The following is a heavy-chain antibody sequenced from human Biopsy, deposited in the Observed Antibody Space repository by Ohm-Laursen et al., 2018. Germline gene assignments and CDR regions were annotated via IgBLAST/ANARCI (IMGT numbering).Heavy chain of an antibody. CDR1: GGSISSYY. CDR3: ARATNSTGWPYYYFYNMDV. Sequence: SQTLSLTCTVSGGSISSYYWSWIRQPPGKGLECIGYIYYSGSTNYNPSLKSRVTISVDTSKNQFSLRLNSVTAADTAVYYCARATNSTGWPYYYFYNMDVWGQGTTVTVSS. CDR2: IYYSGST. D-gene: IGHD2/OR15-2a*01. J-gene: IGHJ6*02. V-gene: IGHV4-59*01.